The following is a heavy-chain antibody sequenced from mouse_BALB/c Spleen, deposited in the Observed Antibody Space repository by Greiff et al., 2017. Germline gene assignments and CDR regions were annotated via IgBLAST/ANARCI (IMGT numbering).Heavy chain of an antibody. D-gene: IGHD2-3*01. V-gene: IGHV5-12-1*01. CDR2: ISSGGGST. J-gene: IGHJ2*01. CDR3: ARHYDGYSLFDY. Sequence: EVKLVESGGGLVKPGGSLKLSCAASGFAFSSYDMSWVRQTPEKRLEWVAYISSGGGSTYYPDTVKGRFTISRDNAKNTLYLQMSSLKSEDTAMYYCARHYDGYSLFDYWGQGTTLTVSS. CDR1: GFAFSSYD.